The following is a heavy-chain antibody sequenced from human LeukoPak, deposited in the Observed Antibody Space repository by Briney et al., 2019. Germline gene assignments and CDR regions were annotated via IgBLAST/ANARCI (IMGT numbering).Heavy chain of an antibody. CDR1: GYTFTGYY. J-gene: IGHJ3*02. CDR2: INPNSGGT. CDR3: AGGGRWELPRPYAFDI. V-gene: IGHV1-2*02. Sequence: ASVKVSYKASGYTFTGYYMHWVRQAPGQGLEWMGWINPNSGGTNYAQKFQGRVTMTRDTSISTAYMELSRLRSDDTAVYYCAGGGRWELPRPYAFDIWGQGTMVTVSS. D-gene: IGHD1-26*01.